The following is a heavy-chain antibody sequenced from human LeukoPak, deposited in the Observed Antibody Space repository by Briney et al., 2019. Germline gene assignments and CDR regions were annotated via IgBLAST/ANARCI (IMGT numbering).Heavy chain of an antibody. CDR1: GFTFSSYG. D-gene: IGHD4-17*01. V-gene: IGHV3-33*01. CDR3: ARDAYGDYYFDY. Sequence: GRSLRLSCAASGFTFSSYGMHWVRQAPGKGLEWVAVIWYDGSNKYYADSVKGRFTISRDSSKNTLYLQMNGLRAEDTAVYYCARDAYGDYYFDYWGQGTLVTVSS. J-gene: IGHJ4*02. CDR2: IWYDGSNK.